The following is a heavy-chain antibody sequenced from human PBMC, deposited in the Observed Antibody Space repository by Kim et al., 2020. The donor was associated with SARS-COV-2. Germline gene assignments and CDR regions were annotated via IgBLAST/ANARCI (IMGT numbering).Heavy chain of an antibody. CDR1: GYTFTSYA. CDR2: INAGNGNT. CDR3: ARSRSSHRIPRPGYYGMDV. J-gene: IGHJ6*02. V-gene: IGHV1-3*01. Sequence: ASVKVSCKASGYTFTSYAMHWVRQAPGQRLEWMGWINAGNGNTKYSQKFQGRVTITRDTSASTAYMELSSLRSEDTAVYYCARSRSSHRIPRPGYYGMDVWGQGTTVTVSS. D-gene: IGHD6-6*01.